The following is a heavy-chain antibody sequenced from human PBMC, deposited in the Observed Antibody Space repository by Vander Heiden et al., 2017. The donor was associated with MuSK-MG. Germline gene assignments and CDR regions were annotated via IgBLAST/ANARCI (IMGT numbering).Heavy chain of an antibody. CDR3: ARGGIRGSLDY. D-gene: IGHD1-20*01. J-gene: IGHJ4*02. CDR1: GFTFNDSY. CDR2: IRNKANRYTT. V-gene: IGHV3-72*01. Sequence: EVQVVESGVGSVQPGGSLRLSCAASGFTFNDSYMDWVRPAPGKGLEWVGLIRNKANRYTTEYAAAVKGRFTISRDDAKNSLYLQMNSLKTEDTALYHCARGGIRGSLDYWGQGTLVTVPS.